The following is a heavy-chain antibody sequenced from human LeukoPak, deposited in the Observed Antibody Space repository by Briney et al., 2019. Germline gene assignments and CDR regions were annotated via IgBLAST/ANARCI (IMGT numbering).Heavy chain of an antibody. V-gene: IGHV1-18*01. CDR2: ISAYNDNT. D-gene: IGHD3-10*01. CDR3: ARNNGVLWFGEGIWFDP. Sequence: GASVKVSCTASGYTFTSYGISWVRQAPGQGLEWMGWISAYNDNTNYAQKLQGRVTMTTDTSTSTAYMELRSLRSDDTAVYYCARNNGVLWFGEGIWFDPWGQGTLVTVSS. J-gene: IGHJ5*02. CDR1: GYTFTSYG.